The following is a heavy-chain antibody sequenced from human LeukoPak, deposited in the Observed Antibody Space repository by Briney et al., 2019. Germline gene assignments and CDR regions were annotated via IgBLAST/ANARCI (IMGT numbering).Heavy chain of an antibody. Sequence: GESLKISCKGSGYSFTSYWIGWVRQMPGKGLEWMGIIYPGDSDTRYSPSFQGQVTISADKSISTAYLQWSSLKASDTAMYYCARGGSYYYDSSGYFPFDYWGQGTLVTVSS. D-gene: IGHD3-22*01. J-gene: IGHJ4*02. CDR2: IYPGDSDT. CDR3: ARGGSYYYDSSGYFPFDY. CDR1: GYSFTSYW. V-gene: IGHV5-51*01.